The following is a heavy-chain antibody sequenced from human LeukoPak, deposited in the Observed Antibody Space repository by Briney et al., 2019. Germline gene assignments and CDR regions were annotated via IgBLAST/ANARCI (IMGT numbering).Heavy chain of an antibody. Sequence: SETLSLTCTVSGGSISSGSYYWSWIRQPAGKGLEWIGRIYTSGSTNYNPSLKSRVTISVDTSKNQFSLKLSSVTAADTAVYYCAIQPVAGTVFDYWGQGTLVTVSS. J-gene: IGHJ4*02. D-gene: IGHD6-19*01. CDR3: AIQPVAGTVFDY. CDR1: GGSISSGSYY. CDR2: IYTSGST. V-gene: IGHV4-61*02.